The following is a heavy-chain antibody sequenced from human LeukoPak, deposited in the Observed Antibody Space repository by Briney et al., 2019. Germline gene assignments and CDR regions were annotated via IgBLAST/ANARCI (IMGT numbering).Heavy chain of an antibody. V-gene: IGHV1-2*02. D-gene: IGHD6-13*01. CDR3: ARDSFTVAATDY. CDR1: GYTFTGYY. CDR2: INPNSGGT. J-gene: IGHJ4*02. Sequence: ASVKVSCKASGYTFTGYYMHWVRQAPGQGLEWMGWINPNSGGTNYAQKFQGRVTMTRDTSISTAYMEVRRLRSDDRAVYYCARDSFTVAATDYWGQGTLVTVSS.